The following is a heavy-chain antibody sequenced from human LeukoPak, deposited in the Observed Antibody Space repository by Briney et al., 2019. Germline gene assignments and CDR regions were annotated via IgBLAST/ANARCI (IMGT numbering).Heavy chain of an antibody. CDR1: GFTFSSYS. D-gene: IGHD1-1*01. CDR2: ISSSSSYI. Sequence: PGGSLRLSCAASGFTFSSYSMNWVRQAPGKGLEWVSSISSSSSYIYYAGSVKGRFTISRDNAKNSLYLQMNSLRAEDTAVYYCARGGGTTWGQGTLVTVSS. J-gene: IGHJ5*02. V-gene: IGHV3-21*01. CDR3: ARGGGTT.